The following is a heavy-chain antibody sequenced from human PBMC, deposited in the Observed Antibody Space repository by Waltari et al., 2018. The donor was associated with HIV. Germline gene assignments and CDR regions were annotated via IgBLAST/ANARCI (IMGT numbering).Heavy chain of an antibody. J-gene: IGHJ4*02. CDR3: AREGLYCSAGICSHQFDY. CDR1: SGSFSGFH. CDR2: INHSGGT. D-gene: IGHD2-15*01. V-gene: IGHV4-34*01. Sequence: QAQLQQWGAGLLKPSETLSLICAVYSGSFSGFHWSWIRQPPGKGLEWIGEINHSGGTNSTPSLKCRVTIACYTSKIQFSLKLSSVTASDTALYYCAREGLYCSAGICSHQFDYWGQGTLVTVSS.